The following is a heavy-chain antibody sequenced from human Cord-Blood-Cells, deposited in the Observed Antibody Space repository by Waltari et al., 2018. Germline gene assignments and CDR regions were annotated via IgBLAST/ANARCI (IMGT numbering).Heavy chain of an antibody. CDR2: INAGNGNT. Sequence: QVQLVQSGAEVKKPGASVKVSCKASGYTFTSYAMHWVRQAPGQRLEWMGWINAGNGNTKYSQKFQGRVTITRDTSASTAYMELSSLRSEDTAVYYCARDCEADGSYYGMDVWGQGTTVTVSS. J-gene: IGHJ6*02. V-gene: IGHV1-3*01. CDR1: GYTFTSYA. D-gene: IGHD1-26*01. CDR3: ARDCEADGSYYGMDV.